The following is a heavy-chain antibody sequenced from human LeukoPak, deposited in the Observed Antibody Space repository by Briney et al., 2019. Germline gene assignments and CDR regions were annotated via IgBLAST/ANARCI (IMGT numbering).Heavy chain of an antibody. CDR3: AKESDSGYHSEGPKN. Sequence: PGGSLRLSCAASGFVLSDYGMHWVRQAPGKGLEWVAFVRNDGSNEYYVGSVKGRFTISRDKSKNTLYLQTNSLGAEDTAVYSCAKESDSGYHSEGPKNWGLGTLVTVSS. J-gene: IGHJ4*02. V-gene: IGHV3-30*02. CDR2: VRNDGSNE. CDR1: GFVLSDYG. D-gene: IGHD5-12*01.